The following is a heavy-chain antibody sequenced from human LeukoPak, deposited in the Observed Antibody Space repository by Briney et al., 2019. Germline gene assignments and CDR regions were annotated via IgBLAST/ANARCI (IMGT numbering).Heavy chain of an antibody. CDR2: INPNSGGT. D-gene: IGHD3-22*01. V-gene: IGHV1-2*02. CDR1: GYTFTGNY. J-gene: IGHJ4*02. Sequence: ASVKVSCKASGYTFTGNYMHWVRQAPGQGLEWMGWINPNSGGTNYAQKFQGRVTMTRDTSIGTAYMELNRLRSDDTAVYYCARGWLFGPFDYWGQGTLVTVSS. CDR3: ARGWLFGPFDY.